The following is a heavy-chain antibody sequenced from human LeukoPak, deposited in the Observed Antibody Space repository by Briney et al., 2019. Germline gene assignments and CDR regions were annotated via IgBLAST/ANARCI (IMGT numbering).Heavy chain of an antibody. CDR3: AKLPQYCSSTSCSLYYFDY. CDR2: IYHSGST. V-gene: IGHV4-38-2*01. CDR1: GYSISSGYY. D-gene: IGHD2-2*01. J-gene: IGHJ4*02. Sequence: SETLSLTCAVSGYSISSGYYWGWIRQPPGKGLEWIGSIYHSGSTYYNPSLKSRVTISVDTSKNQFSLKLSSVTAADTAVYYCAKLPQYCSSTSCSLYYFDYWGQGTLVTVSS.